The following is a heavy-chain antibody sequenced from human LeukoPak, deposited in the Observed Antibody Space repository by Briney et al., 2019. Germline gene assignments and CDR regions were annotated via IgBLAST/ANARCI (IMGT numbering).Heavy chain of an antibody. CDR1: GFTVSSNS. D-gene: IGHD1-26*01. CDR2: IYSDNT. CDR3: ARDMSGSYPGVDY. Sequence: GGSLRLSCTVSGFTVSSNSMSWVRQAPGKGLEWVSFIYSDNTHYSDSVKGRFTISRDNAKNTLYLQMNSLRAEDTAVYYCARDMSGSYPGVDYWGQGTLVTVSS. J-gene: IGHJ4*02. V-gene: IGHV3-53*01.